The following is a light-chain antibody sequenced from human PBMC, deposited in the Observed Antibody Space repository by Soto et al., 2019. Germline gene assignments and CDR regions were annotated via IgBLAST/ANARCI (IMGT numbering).Light chain of an antibody. CDR2: DNN. CDR3: GTWDSSLSAGV. V-gene: IGLV1-51*01. CDR1: SANIVNNY. J-gene: IGLJ3*02. Sequence: QSVLTQPPSVSAAPGQKVTISCSGSSANIVNNYVSWYQQLPGTAPKLLIYDNNKRPSGIPDRFSGSKSGTSATPGITGLQTGDEADYYCGTWDSSLSAGVFGGGTKLTVL.